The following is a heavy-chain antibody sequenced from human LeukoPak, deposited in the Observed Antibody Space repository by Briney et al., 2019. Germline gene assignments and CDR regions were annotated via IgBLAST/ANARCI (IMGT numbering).Heavy chain of an antibody. CDR1: GGSISSSSYY. V-gene: IGHV4-39*01. CDR3: AKHYMGSSYNRGLDY. J-gene: IGHJ4*02. Sequence: PSETLSLTCTVSGGSISSSSYYWGWIRQPPGKGLEWIGSIYYSGYTYYNPSLESRVTISVDTPKNQFSLKLSSVTAADTAIYYCAKHYMGSSYNRGLDYWGQGTLVTVSS. D-gene: IGHD3-10*01. CDR2: IYYSGYT.